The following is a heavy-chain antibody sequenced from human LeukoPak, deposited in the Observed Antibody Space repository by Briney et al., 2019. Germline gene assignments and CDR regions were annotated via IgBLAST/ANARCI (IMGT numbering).Heavy chain of an antibody. Sequence: PSETLSLTCTVSGGSISSHYWSWIRQPPGKGLEWIGYIYYSGSTTYNPSLKSRVTISLDTSKHQCSLKLSSVTAADTAVYYCARGIGYRDVWGKGTTVTVSS. V-gene: IGHV4-59*11. CDR2: IYYSGST. CDR3: ARGIGYRDV. D-gene: IGHD3-10*01. CDR1: GGSISSHY. J-gene: IGHJ6*03.